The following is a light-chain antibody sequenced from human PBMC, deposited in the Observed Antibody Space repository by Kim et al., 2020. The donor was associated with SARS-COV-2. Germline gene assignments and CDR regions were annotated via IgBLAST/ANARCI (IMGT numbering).Light chain of an antibody. J-gene: IGLJ3*02. CDR1: SSNIGGNT. V-gene: IGLV1-44*01. Sequence: QSVLTQPPSASGTPGQSVTISCSGSSSNIGGNTVNWYRQLPGTAPKLLIYSSNQRPAGVPDRFSGSKSGTSASLAISGLQSEDETDSYCSAWDDSLNGPVFGGGTQLTVL. CDR3: SAWDDSLNGPV. CDR2: SSN.